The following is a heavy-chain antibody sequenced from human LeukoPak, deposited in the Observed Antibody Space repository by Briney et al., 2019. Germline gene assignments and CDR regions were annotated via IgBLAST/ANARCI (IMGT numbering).Heavy chain of an antibody. Sequence: SETLSLTCTVSGGSISSYYWSWIRQPPGKGLEWIWYIYYSGSTNYNLSLKSRVTISVDTSKNQFSLKLTSVTAADTAVYYCARVVRPLGSMRDRVFDYWGQGTLVTVSS. V-gene: IGHV4-59*01. CDR1: GGSISSYY. D-gene: IGHD3-10*01. J-gene: IGHJ4*02. CDR2: IYYSGST. CDR3: ARVVRPLGSMRDRVFDY.